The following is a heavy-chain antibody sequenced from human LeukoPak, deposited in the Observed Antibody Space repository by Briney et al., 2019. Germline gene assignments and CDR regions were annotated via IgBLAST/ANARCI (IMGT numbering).Heavy chain of an antibody. Sequence: SGGSLRLSCAASGFTFSSYAMSWVRQAPGKGLEWVSAISGSDGSTYYADSVEGRFTISRDNSKNTLYLQMNSLRAEDTAVYYCAKDTEYCSGGSCYLPDAFDIWGQGTMVTVSS. CDR3: AKDTEYCSGGSCYLPDAFDI. V-gene: IGHV3-23*01. J-gene: IGHJ3*02. CDR2: ISGSDGST. CDR1: GFTFSSYA. D-gene: IGHD2-15*01.